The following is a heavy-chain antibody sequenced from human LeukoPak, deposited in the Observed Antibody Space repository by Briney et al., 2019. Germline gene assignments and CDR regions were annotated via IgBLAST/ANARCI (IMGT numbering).Heavy chain of an antibody. J-gene: IGHJ6*03. CDR3: ARGGGGGYFYHYMDV. CDR2: TNPANDNF. D-gene: IGHD3-10*01. CDR1: GYTFTRYG. Sequence: ASVKVSCKASGYTFTRYGISWVRQAPGQGLEWMGWTNPANDNFNYGQDFQGRVTMTTDTSTSTAYMELRSLRSDDTAVYYCARGGGGGYFYHYMDVWGKGTTVTVSS. V-gene: IGHV1-18*01.